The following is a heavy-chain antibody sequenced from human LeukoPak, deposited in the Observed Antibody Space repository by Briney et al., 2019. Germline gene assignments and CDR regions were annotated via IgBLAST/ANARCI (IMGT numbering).Heavy chain of an antibody. D-gene: IGHD3-22*01. CDR1: GGSISSGTYY. CDR3: ARDVWGSSGYYAYYYMDV. V-gene: IGHV4-61*02. CDR2: FYTSGSP. J-gene: IGHJ6*03. Sequence: PSETLSLTCTVSGGSISSGTYYWSWIRQPAGKGLEWIGRFYTSGSPNYNPSLKSRVTISVDTSKNQFSLKLTSVTAADTAVYYCARDVWGSSGYYAYYYMDVWGKGTTVTISS.